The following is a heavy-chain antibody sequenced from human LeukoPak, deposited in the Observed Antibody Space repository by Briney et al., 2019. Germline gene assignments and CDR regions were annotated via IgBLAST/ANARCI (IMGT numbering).Heavy chain of an antibody. CDR1: GYTFTSYY. CDR2: INPSGGST. V-gene: IGHV1-46*01. Sequence: ASVKVPCKASGYTFTSYYMHWVRQAPGQGLEWMGIINPSGGSTSHAQKFQGRVTMTRDTSTSTVYMELSSLRSEDTAVYYCAREGTRLLDYWGQGTLVTVSS. J-gene: IGHJ4*02. CDR3: AREGTRLLDY. D-gene: IGHD1-1*01.